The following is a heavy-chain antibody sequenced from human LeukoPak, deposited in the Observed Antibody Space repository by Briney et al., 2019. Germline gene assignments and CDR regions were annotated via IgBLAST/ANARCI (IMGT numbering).Heavy chain of an antibody. CDR3: ARETAELGRSFDY. CDR1: GDSISSYY. D-gene: IGHD6-6*01. Sequence: KTSETLSLTCTVSGDSISSYYWSWIRQPAGKGLEWIGRIHTSGSTNHNPSLTSRVTMSVDTSKNQFSLKLTSVTAADTAVYYRARETAELGRSFDYWGQGAQVTVSS. CDR2: IHTSGST. V-gene: IGHV4-4*07. J-gene: IGHJ4*02.